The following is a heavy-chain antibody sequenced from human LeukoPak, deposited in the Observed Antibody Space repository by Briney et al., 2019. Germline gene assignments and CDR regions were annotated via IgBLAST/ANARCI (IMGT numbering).Heavy chain of an antibody. CDR1: GDSISSYY. CDR3: ARVSSSGQWLVPFDY. J-gene: IGHJ4*02. D-gene: IGHD6-19*01. CDR2: IYNSGT. V-gene: IGHV4-59*01. Sequence: SETLSLTCTVSGDSISSYYWSWTRQPPGKGLEWIGYIYNSGTKYNPSLKSRVTISVDTSKNQFSLKLTSVTAADTAVYYCARVSSSGQWLVPFDYWGQGTLVTVSS.